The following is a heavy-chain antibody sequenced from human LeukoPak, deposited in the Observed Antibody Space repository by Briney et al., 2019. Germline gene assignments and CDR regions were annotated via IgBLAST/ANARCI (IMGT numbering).Heavy chain of an antibody. CDR1: GGSFSGYY. CDR2: INDSGST. V-gene: IGHV4-34*01. D-gene: IGHD3-10*01. Sequence: SETLSLTCAVYGGSFSGYYWSWIRQPPGKGLEWIGEINDSGSTNYNPSLKSRVIMSVDTSKNQFSLKLSSVTAADTAVYYCARGQTYYYGSGSYYTLFDCWGQGTLVTVSS. J-gene: IGHJ4*02. CDR3: ARGQTYYYGSGSYYTLFDC.